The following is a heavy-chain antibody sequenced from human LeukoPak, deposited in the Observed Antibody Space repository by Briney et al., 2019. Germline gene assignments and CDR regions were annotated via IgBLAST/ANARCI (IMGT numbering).Heavy chain of an antibody. CDR1: GYSISSGYY. V-gene: IGHV4-38-2*02. J-gene: IGHJ6*03. Sequence: SETLSLTCSVSGYSISSGYYWGWIRQPPGKGLECIGTIHYTGNTYYNPSLKTRVTISVDTSKNQFSLKVSSVAAADTAVYYCARVRPADGTAYHYYYMDVWGKGTTVNVAS. CDR2: IHYTGNT. D-gene: IGHD6-13*01. CDR3: ARVRPADGTAYHYYYMDV.